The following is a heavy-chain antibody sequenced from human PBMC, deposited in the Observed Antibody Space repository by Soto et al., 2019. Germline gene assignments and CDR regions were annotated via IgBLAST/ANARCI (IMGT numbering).Heavy chain of an antibody. J-gene: IGHJ4*02. D-gene: IGHD4-17*01. V-gene: IGHV1-8*01. CDR1: GYTFTIYD. Sequence: QVQLVQSGAEVKKPGASVKVSCKASGYTFTIYDINWVRQATGQGLEWLGWMIPNSGTTGYAQKFQGRVTMTRNTSISTAYMELSSLSSEDTAVYYCARWDGDYGFDYWGQGTLVTVSS. CDR3: ARWDGDYGFDY. CDR2: MIPNSGTT.